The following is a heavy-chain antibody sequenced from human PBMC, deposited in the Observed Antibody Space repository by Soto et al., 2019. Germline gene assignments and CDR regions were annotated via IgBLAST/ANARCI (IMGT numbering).Heavy chain of an antibody. J-gene: IGHJ4*02. CDR1: RFTFSTYW. CDR2: IKSDGSST. D-gene: IGHD5-12*01. CDR3: TRGRSGYSGYDPLDY. Sequence: SLRLSCAASRFTFSTYWMHWVRQAPGKGLVWVSRIKSDGSSTSYADSVKGRFTISRDNAKNTLYLQMNSLRAEDTAVYYCTRGRSGYSGYDPLDYWGQGTLVTVSS. V-gene: IGHV3-74*01.